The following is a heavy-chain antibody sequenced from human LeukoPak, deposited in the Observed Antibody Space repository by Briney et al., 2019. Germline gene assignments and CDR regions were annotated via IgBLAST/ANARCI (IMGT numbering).Heavy chain of an antibody. CDR2: MNPNSGNT. CDR3: ARNLPYSSSWYYYYYYMDV. V-gene: IGHV1-8*03. D-gene: IGHD6-13*01. J-gene: IGHJ6*03. Sequence: GASVEVSCKASGYTFTSYDINWVRQATGQGLEWMGWMNPNSGNTGYAQKFQGRVTITRNTSISTAYMELSSLRSEDTAVYYCARNLPYSSSWYYYYYYMDVWGKGTTVTVSS. CDR1: GYTFTSYD.